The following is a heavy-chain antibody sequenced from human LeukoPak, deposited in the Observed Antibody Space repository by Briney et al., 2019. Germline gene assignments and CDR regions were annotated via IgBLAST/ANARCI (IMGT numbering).Heavy chain of an antibody. Sequence: CASVKVSCKASGYTFTSYVISWVRQAPGQGLEWMGWISAYNGNTNYAQKLQGRVTMTTDTSTSTAYMELRSLRSDDTAVYYCARGSCSSTSCYGLDAFDIWGQGTMVTVSS. CDR2: ISAYNGNT. CDR1: GYTFTSYV. D-gene: IGHD2-2*01. CDR3: ARGSCSSTSCYGLDAFDI. V-gene: IGHV1-18*01. J-gene: IGHJ3*02.